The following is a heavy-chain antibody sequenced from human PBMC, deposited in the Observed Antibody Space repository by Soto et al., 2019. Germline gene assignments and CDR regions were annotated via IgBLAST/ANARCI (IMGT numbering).Heavy chain of an antibody. J-gene: IGHJ5*02. CDR1: GYTSTNYG. Sequence: ASVKVSCKASGYTSTNYGMHWVRQAPGQRLEWMGWINAGSGNTKYSQKFQGRVTITRDTSASTAYMELSSLRSEDTAVYYCARDLLVGATFNWFDPWGQGTLVTVSS. CDR3: ARDLLVGATFNWFDP. V-gene: IGHV1-3*01. D-gene: IGHD1-26*01. CDR2: INAGSGNT.